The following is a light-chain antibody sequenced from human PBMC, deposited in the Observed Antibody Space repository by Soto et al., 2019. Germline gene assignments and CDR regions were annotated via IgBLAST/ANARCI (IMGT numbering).Light chain of an antibody. J-gene: IGKJ4*01. CDR3: QQYESSPT. CDR1: QSVTSDY. Sequence: EIVLTQSPGTLSLSPGERATLSCRASQSVTSDYLAWYQWKPGQAPRLLISGASSRATGIPDRFSGGGSAKDFILTISRLEPEDYAVYYCQQYESSPTFGGGTRVEI. V-gene: IGKV3-20*01. CDR2: GAS.